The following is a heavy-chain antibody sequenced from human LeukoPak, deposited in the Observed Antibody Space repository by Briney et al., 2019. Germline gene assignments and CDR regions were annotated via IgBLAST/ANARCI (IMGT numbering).Heavy chain of an antibody. Sequence: SETLSLACTVSGGSISSSSYYWGWIRQPPGKGLEWIGYIYYSGSTNYNPSLKSRVTISVDTSKNQFSLKLSSVTAADTAVYYCARGPEVSGWAPFDYWGQGTLVTVSS. J-gene: IGHJ4*02. D-gene: IGHD6-19*01. CDR2: IYYSGST. V-gene: IGHV4-61*05. CDR1: GGSISSSSYY. CDR3: ARGPEVSGWAPFDY.